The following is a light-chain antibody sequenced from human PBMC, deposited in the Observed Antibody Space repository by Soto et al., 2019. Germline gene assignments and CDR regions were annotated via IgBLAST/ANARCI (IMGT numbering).Light chain of an antibody. CDR3: QQSYFTTIT. J-gene: IGKJ5*01. Sequence: DIQMTQSPSSLSASVGERVTITCRPSQSISNYLNWYQQKPGKAPKLLIYAASTLQSGVPSRFSGSGSGTDFTLTISSLQPEDFATYYCQQSYFTTITFGQGTRLEIK. CDR2: AAS. V-gene: IGKV1-39*01. CDR1: QSISNY.